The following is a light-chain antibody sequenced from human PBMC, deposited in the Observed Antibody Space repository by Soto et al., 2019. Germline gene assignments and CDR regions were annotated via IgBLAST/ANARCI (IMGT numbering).Light chain of an antibody. CDR1: QSMSSDY. CDR3: QQYGRPPYT. Sequence: ERLLTQSPGTLSLSPGETATLSCRASQSMSSDYVAWYQQKPGQAPRLLIFGASSRATGIPDRFSGSGSGTDFTLTISGLEPEDFGVYYCQQYGRPPYTFGQGTRLEIK. J-gene: IGKJ2*01. V-gene: IGKV3-20*01. CDR2: GAS.